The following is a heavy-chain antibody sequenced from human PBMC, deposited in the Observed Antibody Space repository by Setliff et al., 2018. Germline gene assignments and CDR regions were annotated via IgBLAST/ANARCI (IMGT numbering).Heavy chain of an antibody. CDR3: ARDHGELGQERRTHFFRH. J-gene: IGHJ1*01. Sequence: GSLRLSCAASGFTFSSYTMNWVRQAPGQGLEWVSYISFSSSTIYYADSVKGRFTISRDNAKNSLYLQMNSLRAEDTAVYYCARDHGELGQERRTHFFRHWGQGTLVTVSS. CDR1: GFTFSSYT. CDR2: ISFSSSTI. V-gene: IGHV3-48*01. D-gene: IGHD1-1*01.